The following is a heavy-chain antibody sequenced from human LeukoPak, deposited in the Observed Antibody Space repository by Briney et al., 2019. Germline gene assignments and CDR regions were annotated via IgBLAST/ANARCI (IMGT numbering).Heavy chain of an antibody. CDR3: ARDREMSYYFDY. V-gene: IGHV1-46*01. Sequence: ASVKVSCKASGYTFTSYDINWVRQAPGQGLEWMGIINPSGGSTSYAQKFQGRVTMTRDTSTSTVYMELSSLRSEDTAVYYCARDREMSYYFDYWGQGTLVTVSS. CDR2: INPSGGST. J-gene: IGHJ4*02. D-gene: IGHD5-24*01. CDR1: GYTFTSYD.